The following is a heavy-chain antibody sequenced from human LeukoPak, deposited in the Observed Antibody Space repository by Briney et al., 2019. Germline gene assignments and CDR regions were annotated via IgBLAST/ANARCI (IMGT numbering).Heavy chain of an antibody. V-gene: IGHV4-4*09. J-gene: IGHJ6*03. Sequence: SETLSLTCTVSGVSISSYYWSWLRQPPGKGLEWLGYIYTSGSTNYNPSLKSRVTISVDTSKNQFSLKLSSVTAADTAVYYCARRNRLRCSSLCYYMDVWGKGTTVTVSS. CDR1: GVSISSYY. CDR2: IYTSGST. CDR3: ARRNRLRCSSLCYYMDV. D-gene: IGHD3-16*01.